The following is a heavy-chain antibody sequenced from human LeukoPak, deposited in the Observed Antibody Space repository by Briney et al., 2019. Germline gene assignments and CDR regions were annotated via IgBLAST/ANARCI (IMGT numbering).Heavy chain of an antibody. CDR2: IYYSGST. CDR3: ARDFDCSSTSCYIGYYYYYMDV. J-gene: IGHJ6*03. V-gene: IGHV4-39*07. D-gene: IGHD2-2*02. Sequence: SETLSLTCTVSGGSISSSSYYWGWIRQPPGKGLEWIGSIYYSGSTYYNPSLKSRVTISVDTSKNQFSLKLSSVTAADTAVYYCARDFDCSSTSCYIGYYYYYMDVWGKGTTVTVSS. CDR1: GGSISSSSYY.